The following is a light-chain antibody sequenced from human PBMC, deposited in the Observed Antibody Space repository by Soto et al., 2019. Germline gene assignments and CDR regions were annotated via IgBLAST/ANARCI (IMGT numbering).Light chain of an antibody. V-gene: IGKV3-11*01. CDR1: QSVSSY. Sequence: IVLTQSPATLSLSPGERATLSCRASQSVSSYLAWYQQKPGQPPRLLIYDASNRATGIPARFSGSGSGTDFTLTISSLETADFAVYYCQQRSNWPLVTFGPGTKVDIK. J-gene: IGKJ3*01. CDR3: QQRSNWPLVT. CDR2: DAS.